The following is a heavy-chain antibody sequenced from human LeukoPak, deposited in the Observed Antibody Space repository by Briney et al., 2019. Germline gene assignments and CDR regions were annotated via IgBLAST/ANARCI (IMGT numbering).Heavy chain of an antibody. CDR1: GGSISSYY. D-gene: IGHD3-10*01. J-gene: IGHJ3*02. CDR2: IYYSGST. V-gene: IGHV4-59*12. Sequence: SETLSLTCTVSGGSISSYYWSWIRQPPGKGLEWIGYIYYSGSTNYNPSLKSRVTMSVDTSKNQFSLKLSSVTAADTAVYYCASYYGSGGRAFDIWGQGTMVTVSS. CDR3: ASYYGSGGRAFDI.